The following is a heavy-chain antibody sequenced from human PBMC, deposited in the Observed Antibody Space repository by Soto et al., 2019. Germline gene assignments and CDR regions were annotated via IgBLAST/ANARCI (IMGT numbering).Heavy chain of an antibody. V-gene: IGHV4-39*01. J-gene: IGHJ3*02. CDR1: GGSISSSSYY. D-gene: IGHD3-10*01. CDR3: ARRGLRKSSGGAFDI. CDR2: IYYSGST. Sequence: QLQLQESGPGLVKPSETLSLTCTVSGGSISSSSYYWGWIRQPPGKGLEWIGSIYYSGSTYYNPSLKSRVTISVDTSKNQFSLKLSSVTAADTAVYYCARRGLRKSSGGAFDIWGQGTMVTVSS.